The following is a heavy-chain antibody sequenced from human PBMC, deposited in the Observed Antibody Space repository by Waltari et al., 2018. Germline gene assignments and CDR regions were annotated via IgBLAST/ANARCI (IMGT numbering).Heavy chain of an antibody. CDR2: IYHRGST. D-gene: IGHD2-15*01. V-gene: IGHV4-38-2*02. CDR3: ATAPGYCSGGICHNWFDP. J-gene: IGHJ5*02. Sequence: QVQLQESSQGLVKPSETLSLPCNDAGYSINTNSYRGWLRQPPGKGLEWIGNIYHRGSTNYNPSHKSRVTISVDTSKNQFSLNLSSVTAADTAMYYCATAPGYCSGGICHNWFDPWGQGTLVTVSS. CDR1: GYSINTNSY.